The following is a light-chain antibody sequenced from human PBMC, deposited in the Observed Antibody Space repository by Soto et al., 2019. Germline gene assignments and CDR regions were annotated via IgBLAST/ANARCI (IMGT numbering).Light chain of an antibody. V-gene: IGLV2-23*02. CDR1: SSDVGSYNL. Sequence: QSVLTQPASVSGSPGQSITISCTGTSSDVGSYNLVSWYQQHPGKAPELMNYEVSKRPSGVSNRFSGSKSGNTASLTNSGLQAEDEADYYCCSYAGSTTLYVFGTGTKVTVL. J-gene: IGLJ1*01. CDR3: CSYAGSTTLYV. CDR2: EVS.